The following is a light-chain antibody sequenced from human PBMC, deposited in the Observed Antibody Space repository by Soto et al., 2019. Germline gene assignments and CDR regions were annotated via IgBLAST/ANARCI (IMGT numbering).Light chain of an antibody. J-gene: IGKJ2*01. V-gene: IGKV3-20*01. CDR3: QQYDGSPPT. CDR1: QSVRSNY. CDR2: GVF. Sequence: ETVLTQSPGTVSLYPGERATLSCTTSQSVRSNYLAWYQQKPGQAPRLVVYGVFNRATGIPDRFSGSGSGTDFTLTISRLQPEDSAAYYCQQYDGSPPTFGQGTKVEI.